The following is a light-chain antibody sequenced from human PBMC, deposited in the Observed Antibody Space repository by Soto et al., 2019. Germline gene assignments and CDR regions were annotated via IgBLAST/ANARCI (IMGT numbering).Light chain of an antibody. V-gene: IGLV2-14*01. CDR3: SSYSRSGTPVV. J-gene: IGLJ2*01. CDR1: SSDIGDYKY. CDR2: EVT. Sequence: QSALTQPASVSGSPGQSITISCTGTSSDIGDYKYVSWYQQHPGKAPKLLIYEVTYRPSGVANRCSGSKSGNTASLAISGLQADDEADYYCSSYSRSGTPVVFGGGTKLTVL.